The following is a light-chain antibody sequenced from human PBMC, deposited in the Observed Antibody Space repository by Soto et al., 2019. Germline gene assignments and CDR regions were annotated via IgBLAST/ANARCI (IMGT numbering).Light chain of an antibody. V-gene: IGKV1-39*01. CDR3: QQSSNSPPT. CDR2: AAS. CDR1: QSISNY. J-gene: IGKJ2*01. Sequence: DIQMTQFPSSLSASVRYRVTITCRASQSISNYLNWYQQIPGKAPKLLIYAASTLQRGVPSRFSVRGSGTVFTLTISCLQPEYFATYHCQQSSNSPPTFGQGTKLEI.